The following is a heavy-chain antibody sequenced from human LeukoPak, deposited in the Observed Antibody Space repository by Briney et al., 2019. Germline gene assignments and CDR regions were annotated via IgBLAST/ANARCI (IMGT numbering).Heavy chain of an antibody. CDR3: AKERPYSGSYHYFDY. V-gene: IGHV3-30*02. CDR2: IRYDGSNK. D-gene: IGHD1-26*01. CDR1: GFTFSSYG. J-gene: IGHJ4*02. Sequence: GGSLRLSCAASGFTFSSYGMHWVRQAPGKGLEWVAFIRYDGSNKYYADSVKGRFTISRDNSKNTLYLQMNSLRAEDTAVYYCAKERPYSGSYHYFDYWGQGTLVTVSS.